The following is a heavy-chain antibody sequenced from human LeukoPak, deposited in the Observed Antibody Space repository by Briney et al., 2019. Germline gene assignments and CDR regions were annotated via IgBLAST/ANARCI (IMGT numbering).Heavy chain of an antibody. D-gene: IGHD4-17*01. J-gene: IGHJ4*02. CDR3: ASGDYLH. CDR2: ISYDGSNK. Sequence: GRSLRLSCAASGFTFSSYAMHWVRQAPGKGLEWVAVISYDGSNKYYADSVEGRFTISRDNSKNTLYLQMNSLRAEDTAVYYCASGDYLHWGQGTLVTVSS. CDR1: GFTFSSYA. V-gene: IGHV3-30-3*01.